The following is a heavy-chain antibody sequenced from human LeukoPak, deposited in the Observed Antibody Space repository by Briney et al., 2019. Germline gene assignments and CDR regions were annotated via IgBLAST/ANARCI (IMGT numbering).Heavy chain of an antibody. CDR1: GFTFSNYS. D-gene: IGHD6-6*01. CDR2: ISSSDTSI. Sequence: GGSLRLSCAASGFTFSNYSMNWVRQAPGKGPEWLSYISSSDTSIFYADSVKGRFTISRDNAKNSLYLQMKRLRDGDTAVYYCARVVAARDAFDIWGQGTMVTVSS. J-gene: IGHJ3*02. CDR3: ARVVAARDAFDI. V-gene: IGHV3-48*02.